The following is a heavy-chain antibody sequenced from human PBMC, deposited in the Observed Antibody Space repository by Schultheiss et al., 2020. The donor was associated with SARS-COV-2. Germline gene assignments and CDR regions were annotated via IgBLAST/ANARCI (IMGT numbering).Heavy chain of an antibody. J-gene: IGHJ6*03. CDR3: ARDGGSGITLRDYYYYMDV. V-gene: IGHV4-34*01. CDR1: GGSFSGYY. CDR2: IYYSGST. D-gene: IGHD3-10*01. Sequence: SETLSLTCAVYGGSFSGYYWSWIRQPPGKGLEWIGSIYYSGSTYYNPSLKSRVTISVDTSKNQFSLKLSSVTAADTAVYYCARDGGSGITLRDYYYYMDVWGKGTTVTVSS.